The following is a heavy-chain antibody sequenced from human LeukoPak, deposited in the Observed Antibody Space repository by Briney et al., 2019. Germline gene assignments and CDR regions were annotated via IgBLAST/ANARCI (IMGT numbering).Heavy chain of an antibody. J-gene: IGHJ6*03. Sequence: PGGSLRLSRAASGFTFSSYSMNWVRQAPGKGLEWVSSISSSSSYIYYADSGKGRFTISRDNAKNSLYLQMNSLRAEDTAVYYCARDTEEYCTGGVCYTAHMDVWGKGTTVTVSS. CDR2: ISSSSSYI. CDR1: GFTFSSYS. CDR3: ARDTEEYCTGGVCYTAHMDV. V-gene: IGHV3-21*01. D-gene: IGHD2-8*02.